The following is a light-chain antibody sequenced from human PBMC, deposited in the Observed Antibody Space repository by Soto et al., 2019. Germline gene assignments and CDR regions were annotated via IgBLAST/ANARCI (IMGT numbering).Light chain of an antibody. J-gene: IGLJ1*01. V-gene: IGLV1-47*01. CDR3: AAWDDSLSRV. CDR2: RNN. CDR1: SSNIGSNY. Sequence: QSVLTQPPSASGTPGQRVTISCSGSSSNIGSNYVYWYQQLPGTAPKLLIYRNNQRLSGVPDRFSGSKSGTSASLAISGLRSEDEADYYCAAWDDSLSRVFGTGTKVTVL.